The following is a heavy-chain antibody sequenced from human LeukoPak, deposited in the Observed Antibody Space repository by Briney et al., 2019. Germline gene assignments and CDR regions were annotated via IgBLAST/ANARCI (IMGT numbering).Heavy chain of an antibody. V-gene: IGHV1-2*02. J-gene: IGHJ4*02. CDR3: ATASVVGATQSFDY. D-gene: IGHD1-26*01. CDR1: GYTFTGYY. CDR2: INPNSGGT. Sequence: ASVKVSCKASGYTFTGYYMHWVRQAPGQGLEWMGWINPNSGGTNYAQKFQGRVTMTRDTSTSTACMELSRLRSDDTAVYYCATASVVGATQSFDYWGQGTLVTVSS.